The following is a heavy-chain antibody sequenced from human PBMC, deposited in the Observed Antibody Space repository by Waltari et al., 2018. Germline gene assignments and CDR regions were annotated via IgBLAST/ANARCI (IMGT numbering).Heavy chain of an antibody. CDR1: GFTFSTYN. J-gene: IGHJ3*02. CDR2: ISSSTTT. CDR3: ARGRDGYIQDVFDI. Sequence: EVQLVESGGGMVQPGDSLRLSCAASGFTFSTYNMNWVRQAPGKGLEWVSYISSSTTTYYADYVKGRFTISRDNAKNSLYLQMNSLRAEDTALYYCARGRDGYIQDVFDIWGQGTMVSVSS. D-gene: IGHD5-12*01. V-gene: IGHV3-48*01.